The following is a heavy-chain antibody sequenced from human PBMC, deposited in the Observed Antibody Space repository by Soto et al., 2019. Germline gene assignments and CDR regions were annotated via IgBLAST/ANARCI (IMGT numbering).Heavy chain of an antibody. Sequence: SETLSLTCAVSGYSISSGYYWGWIRQPPGKGLEWIGSVHYSGSTYYNPSLKSRVTISIDTSKNQISLKLTSVTAADTAVYYCARVDNIVAVKWFDPWGHGTLVTVS. CDR2: VHYSGST. V-gene: IGHV4-38-2*01. J-gene: IGHJ5*02. CDR3: ARVDNIVAVKWFDP. D-gene: IGHD6-13*01. CDR1: GYSISSGYY.